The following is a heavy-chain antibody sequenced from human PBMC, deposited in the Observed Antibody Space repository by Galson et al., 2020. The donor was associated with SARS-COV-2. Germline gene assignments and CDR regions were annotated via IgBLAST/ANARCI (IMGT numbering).Heavy chain of an antibody. CDR2: IYYSGST. V-gene: IGHV4-39*07. CDR1: GGSISSSSYY. J-gene: IGHJ4*02. CDR3: ARGPLNSY. Sequence: SDTLSLTCTVSGGSISSSSYYWGWIRQPPGKGLEWIGSIYYSGSTYYNPSLKSRVTISVDTSKNQFSLKLSSVTAADTAVYYCARGPLNSYWGQGTLVTVSS.